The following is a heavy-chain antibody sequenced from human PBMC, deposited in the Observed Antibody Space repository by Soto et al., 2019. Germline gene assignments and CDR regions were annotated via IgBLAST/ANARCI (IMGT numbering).Heavy chain of an antibody. CDR1: GGSISSYY. CDR3: ARAGHYYYYGIDV. V-gene: IGHV4-59*01. J-gene: IGHJ6*02. Sequence: QVQLRESGPGLVKPSETLSLTCTVSGGSISSYYWSWIRQSPGKGLEWIGYIYYSGSTNYNPSLKSRVTISVDTSKNQFSLKLNSVTAADTAVYYCARAGHYYYYGIDVWGQGTTLTVSS. CDR2: IYYSGST.